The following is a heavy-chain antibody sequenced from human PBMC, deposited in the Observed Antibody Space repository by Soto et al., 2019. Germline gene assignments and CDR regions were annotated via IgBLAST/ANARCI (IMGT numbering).Heavy chain of an antibody. CDR3: ARWYNGDYLDY. CDR1: GGSFSGYY. V-gene: IGHV4-34*01. CDR2: INHSGST. J-gene: IGHJ4*02. Sequence: SETLSLTCAVYGGSFSGYYWSWIRQPPGKGLEWIGEINHSGSTNYNPPLKSRVTISVDTSKNQFSLKLSSVTAADTAVYYCARWYNGDYLDYWGQGTLVTVSS. D-gene: IGHD1-1*01.